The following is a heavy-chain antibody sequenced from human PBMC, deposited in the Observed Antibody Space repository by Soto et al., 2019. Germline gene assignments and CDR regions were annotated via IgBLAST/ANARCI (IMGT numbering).Heavy chain of an antibody. CDR2: IYSGGET. CDR3: ARDPFDCGDDCSSNY. Sequence: GGSLRLSCAASGFTVGISYMTWVRQVPGKGLEWVSIIYSGGETYYADSVKDRFTISRDNAKSLLYLQMNSLRAEDTAVYYCARDPFDCGDDCSSNYWGQGTRVTVSS. D-gene: IGHD2-21*02. J-gene: IGHJ4*02. CDR1: GFTVGISY. V-gene: IGHV3-66*01.